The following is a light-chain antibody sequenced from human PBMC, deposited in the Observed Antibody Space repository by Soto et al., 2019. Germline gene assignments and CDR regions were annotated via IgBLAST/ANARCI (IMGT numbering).Light chain of an antibody. Sequence: EIELTQSPATLSLSPGETATLSCRASQSVDKFLAWYQQRPGQPPRLLISDSSNRATGVPVRFSGSGSGTVFTLTSGSLEPEASAVYYCQQRKNWPPITFGQGTRLEIK. CDR2: DSS. V-gene: IGKV3-11*01. CDR3: QQRKNWPPIT. J-gene: IGKJ5*01. CDR1: QSVDKF.